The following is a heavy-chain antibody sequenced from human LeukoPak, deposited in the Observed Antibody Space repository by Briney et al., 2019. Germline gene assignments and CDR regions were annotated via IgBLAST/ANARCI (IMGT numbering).Heavy chain of an antibody. Sequence: GGSLRLSCAASGYTFSSYAMAWVRQSPGKGLEWVSCITGDGEYTYHTDSVKGRFTISRDNSKNTLYVQMNSLRAEDTAVYYCAKGTLGSCSGGSCYPLDYWGQGTLLTVSS. J-gene: IGHJ4*02. CDR3: AKGTLGSCSGGSCYPLDY. D-gene: IGHD2-15*01. CDR1: GYTFSSYA. CDR2: ITGDGEYT. V-gene: IGHV3-23*01.